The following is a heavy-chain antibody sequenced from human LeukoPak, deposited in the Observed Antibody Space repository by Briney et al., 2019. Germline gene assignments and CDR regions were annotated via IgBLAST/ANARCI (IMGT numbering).Heavy chain of an antibody. D-gene: IGHD3-10*01. J-gene: IGHJ5*02. CDR3: ARGIESISMVRGPRPHRGSWFDT. Sequence: PSETLSLTCAVYGGSFSDYYWSWIRQPPGKGLEWIGEINHSGSTNYNPSLKSRVTISVDTSKNQFSLKVSSVTAADTAVYYCARGIESISMVRGPRPHRGSWFDTWGQGTLVTVSS. CDR2: INHSGST. CDR1: GGSFSDYY. V-gene: IGHV4-34*01.